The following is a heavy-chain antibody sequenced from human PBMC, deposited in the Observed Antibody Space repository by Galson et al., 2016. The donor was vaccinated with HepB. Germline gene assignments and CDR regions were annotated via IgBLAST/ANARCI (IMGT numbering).Heavy chain of an antibody. CDR1: GVSITSGGYY. D-gene: IGHD4/OR15-4a*01. V-gene: IGHV4-31*03. CDR2: IYHSGST. CDR3: ARGGRKGLWGYYFDF. J-gene: IGHJ4*02. Sequence: TLSLTCTVSGVSITSGGYYWSWIRQHPGKGLEWIGYIYHSGSTYYNSSLKSRVSISVDTSKNQFSLKLSSLTAADTAVYFCARGGRKGLWGYYFDFWGQGTLGTVSS.